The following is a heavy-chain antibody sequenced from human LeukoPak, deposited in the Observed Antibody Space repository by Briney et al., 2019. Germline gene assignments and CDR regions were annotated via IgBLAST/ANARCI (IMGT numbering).Heavy chain of an antibody. CDR2: ISRSGTAM. V-gene: IGHV3-48*04. D-gene: IGHD2-8*01. CDR3: ARDSVYAFGI. CDR1: GFTFSDYS. J-gene: IGHJ3*02. Sequence: GGSLRLSCAASGFTFSDYSLNRVRQAPGRGLEWVSYISRSGTAMYYADSVKGRFTMSRDNAQNSLYLQMNSLRAEDTAVYYCARDSVYAFGIWGQGTVVTVSS.